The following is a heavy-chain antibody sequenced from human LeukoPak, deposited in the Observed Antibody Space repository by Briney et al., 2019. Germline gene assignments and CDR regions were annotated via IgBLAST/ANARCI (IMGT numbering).Heavy chain of an antibody. V-gene: IGHV3-7*03. CDR1: GFTFSSYW. Sequence: GGSLRLSCAASGFTFSSYWMSWVRQAPGKGLEWVANIKQDGSEKYYVDSVKGRFTISRDNSKNTLYVQVNSLGTEDTAAYYCAKGSYYDSSGSFYFDYWGQGTLVTVSS. J-gene: IGHJ4*02. D-gene: IGHD3-22*01. CDR3: AKGSYYDSSGSFYFDY. CDR2: IKQDGSEK.